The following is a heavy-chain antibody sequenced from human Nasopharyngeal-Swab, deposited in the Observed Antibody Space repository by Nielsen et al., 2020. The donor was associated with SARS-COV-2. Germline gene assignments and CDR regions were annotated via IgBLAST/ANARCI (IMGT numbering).Heavy chain of an antibody. D-gene: IGHD3-10*01. CDR3: AKAGGFYYGSGRLYSDY. CDR1: GFTFSTYA. Sequence: GESLKISCAASGFTFSTYAMTWVRQAPGKGLEWVSAISGAGARTYYADSVKGRFPISMDNSKNTVFLQMNNLRAEDTAVYYCAKAGGFYYGSGRLYSDYWGQGTLVTVSS. V-gene: IGHV3-23*01. CDR2: ISGAGART. J-gene: IGHJ4*02.